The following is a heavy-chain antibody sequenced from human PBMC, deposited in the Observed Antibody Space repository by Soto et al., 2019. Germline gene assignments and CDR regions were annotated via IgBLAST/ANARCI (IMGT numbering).Heavy chain of an antibody. CDR1: GGSVSSNSYS. Sequence: SETLSLTCTVSGGSVSSNSYSWGWIRQTPGKGLQWIGQINHSGSTNYNPSLKSRVTISVDTSKNQFSLKLSSVTAADTAVYYCARGLRGRGVDYWGQGTLVTVSS. D-gene: IGHD4-17*01. J-gene: IGHJ4*02. CDR3: ARGLRGRGVDY. V-gene: IGHV4-39*07. CDR2: INHSGST.